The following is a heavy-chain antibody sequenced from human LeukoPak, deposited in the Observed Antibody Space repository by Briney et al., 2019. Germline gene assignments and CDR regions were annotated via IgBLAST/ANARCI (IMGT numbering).Heavy chain of an antibody. CDR2: IYHSGTT. Sequence: SETLSLTCTVSGYSFSSGYYWGWIRPPPGKGLEWIGSIYHSGTTYYNPSLKSRVTISVDTSKNQFSLKLSSVTAADTAVYYCARGHESIAARPGGQYYYYYYMDVWGKGTTVTVSS. J-gene: IGHJ6*03. CDR1: GYSFSSGYY. CDR3: ARGHESIAARPGGQYYYYYYMDV. D-gene: IGHD6-6*01. V-gene: IGHV4-38-2*02.